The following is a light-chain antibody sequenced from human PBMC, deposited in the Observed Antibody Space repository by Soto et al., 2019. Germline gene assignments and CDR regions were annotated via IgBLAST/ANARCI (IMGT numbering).Light chain of an antibody. CDR3: QQYSNWPPFT. CDR1: PSVTNF. CDR2: DAS. J-gene: IGKJ5*01. Sequence: PGERATLSCRASPSVTNFLAWYQQKPGQAPRLLIYDASTRATGIPARFSGSGSGTEFTLTISGLQSEDSAVYYCQQYSNWPPFTLGQGTRLEIK. V-gene: IGKV3-15*01.